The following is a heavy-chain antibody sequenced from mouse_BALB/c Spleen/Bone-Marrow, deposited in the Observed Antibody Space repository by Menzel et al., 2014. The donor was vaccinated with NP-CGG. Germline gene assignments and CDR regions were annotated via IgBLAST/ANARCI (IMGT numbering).Heavy chain of an antibody. D-gene: IGHD2-4*01. CDR1: GYRFTDYE. Sequence: VQLQQSGAELVRPGDSVTLSCKASGYRFTDYEMQWVKKTPVYGLEWIGSIDPEIGGTACNPKFKDKATLTADKSSRTAYMELRSLTSGDSAVYYCTREGLYFDYDGDYFDYWGQGTSLTVSS. V-gene: IGHV1-15*01. J-gene: IGHJ2*02. CDR3: TREGLYFDYDGDYFDY. CDR2: IDPEIGGT.